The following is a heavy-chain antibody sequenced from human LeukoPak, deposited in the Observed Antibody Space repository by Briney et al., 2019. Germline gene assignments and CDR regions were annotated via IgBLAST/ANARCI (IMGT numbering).Heavy chain of an antibody. V-gene: IGHV3-30*14. CDR1: GFTFSSYA. Sequence: GGSLRLSCAASGFTFSSYAMHWVRQAPGKGLEWVAVISYDGSNKYYADSVKGRFTISRDNSKNTLSLQMNNLRAEDTAVYYCARGGYRFGYAAYWGQGSLVTVSS. CDR3: ARGGYRFGYAAY. J-gene: IGHJ4*02. CDR2: ISYDGSNK. D-gene: IGHD5-18*01.